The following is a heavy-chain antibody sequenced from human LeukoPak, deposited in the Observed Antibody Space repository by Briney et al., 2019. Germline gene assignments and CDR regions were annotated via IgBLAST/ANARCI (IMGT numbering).Heavy chain of an antibody. CDR2: LNSDGSST. CDR1: GFTFSSYW. D-gene: IGHD2-21*02. CDR3: ARSSRGDAINFDY. V-gene: IGHV3-74*01. J-gene: IGHJ4*02. Sequence: GGSLRLSCAASGFTFSSYWMHWVRQAPGKGLVWVSRLNSDGSSTSYADSVKGRFTISRDNAKNTLYLQMNSLRAEDTAVYYCARSSRGDAINFDYWGQGTLVTVSS.